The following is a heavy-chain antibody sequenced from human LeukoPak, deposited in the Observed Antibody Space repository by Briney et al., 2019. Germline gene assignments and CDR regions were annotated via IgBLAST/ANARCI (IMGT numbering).Heavy chain of an antibody. J-gene: IGHJ4*02. CDR3: ARGGYSGFDSQYYFDY. Sequence: SETLSLTCAVSGGSVSSGGYSWSWIRQPPGKSLEWIVYIYHSGGTSYYPSLKSRVTISVDRSKNQFSLKLSSVTAVDTAVYYCARGGYSGFDSQYYFDYWGQGTLVTVSS. V-gene: IGHV4-30-2*01. CDR2: IYHSGGT. D-gene: IGHD5-12*01. CDR1: GGSVSSGGYS.